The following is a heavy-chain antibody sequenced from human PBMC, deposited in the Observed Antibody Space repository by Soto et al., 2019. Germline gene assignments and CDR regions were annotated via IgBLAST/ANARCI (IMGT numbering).Heavy chain of an antibody. CDR1: GYTFTSYD. D-gene: IGHD4-17*01. J-gene: IGHJ2*01. CDR2: MKPNSGNT. V-gene: IGHV1-8*01. CDR3: ARVHTVTTYFDV. Sequence: QVQLVQPGAEVRKPGASVKVSCKASGYTFTSYDINWVRQASGQGLEWMGWMKPNSGNTGSAQRFQGRLTLTRNTSINPAYMELTSLTSEDAAVYYCARVHTVTTYFDVWGRGTLVAVSS.